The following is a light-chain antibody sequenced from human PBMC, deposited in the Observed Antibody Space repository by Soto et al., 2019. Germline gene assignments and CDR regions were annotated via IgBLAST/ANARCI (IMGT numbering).Light chain of an antibody. J-gene: IGKJ4*01. CDR3: QQYYGIPLT. CDR1: RSLLHASNKENF. V-gene: IGKV4-1*01. CDR2: WAS. Sequence: DIVMTQSPDSLAVSLGERATINCKSSRSLLHASNKENFLAWYQKKPGQPPKLLFYWASTRESGVPERFSGSGSETDFTLTISSLRAEDVAVYYCQQYYGIPLTFGGGTKVDIK.